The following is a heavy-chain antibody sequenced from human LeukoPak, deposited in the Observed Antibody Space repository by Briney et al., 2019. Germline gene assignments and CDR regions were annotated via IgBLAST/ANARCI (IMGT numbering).Heavy chain of an antibody. CDR1: GYTFTSYG. Sequence: GASVKVSCKASGYTFTSYGISWVRQAPGQGLEWMGWISAYNGNTNYAQKLQGRVTMTTDTSTSTVYMELRSLRSDDTAVYYCARGLPPRRNSDSSGYYSYYFDYWGQGSLVTVSS. V-gene: IGHV1-18*01. CDR3: ARGLPPRRNSDSSGYYSYYFDY. D-gene: IGHD3-22*01. CDR2: ISAYNGNT. J-gene: IGHJ4*02.